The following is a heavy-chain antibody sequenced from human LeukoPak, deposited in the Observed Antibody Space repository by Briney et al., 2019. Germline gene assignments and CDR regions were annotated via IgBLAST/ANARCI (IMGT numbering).Heavy chain of an antibody. V-gene: IGHV4-4*02. D-gene: IGHD2-15*01. J-gene: IGHJ5*02. CDR1: GGSISSSNW. Sequence: SETLSLTCAVSGGSISSSNWWSWVRQPPGKGLEWIGEIYHSGSTNYNPSLKSRVTISVDTSKNQFSLKLSSVTAADTAVYYCARGQVVAGWFDPWGQGTLVTVSS. CDR2: IYHSGST. CDR3: ARGQVVAGWFDP.